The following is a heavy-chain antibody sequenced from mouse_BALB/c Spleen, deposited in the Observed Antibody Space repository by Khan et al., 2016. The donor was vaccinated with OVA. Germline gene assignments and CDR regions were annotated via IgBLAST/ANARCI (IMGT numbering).Heavy chain of an antibody. V-gene: IGHV9-3-1*01. CDR2: INTYTGKP. CDR3: TRFHGGY. J-gene: IGHJ2*01. CDR1: GYTFTDYV. Sequence: QIQLVQSGPALKKPGETVKISCKASGYTFTDYVMNWVKQSPGKGLKWMGWINTYTGKPTYADDFKGRFAFSLETSDSTAYLQINSLKNEYTATYFCTRFHGGYWCHGTTLTVSS.